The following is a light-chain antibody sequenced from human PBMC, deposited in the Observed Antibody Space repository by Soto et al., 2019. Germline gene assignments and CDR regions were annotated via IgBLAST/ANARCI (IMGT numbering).Light chain of an antibody. CDR3: QQYGSSSWT. V-gene: IGKV3-20*01. CDR1: QSVSSSY. J-gene: IGKJ1*01. Sequence: EIVLTQSPGTLSLSPGERATLSCRASQSVSSSYLAWYQQKLGQAPRLLIYGASSRATGIPDRFSGSGSGTDFILTISRLEPEDFAVYYCQQYGSSSWTFGQGTKVEIK. CDR2: GAS.